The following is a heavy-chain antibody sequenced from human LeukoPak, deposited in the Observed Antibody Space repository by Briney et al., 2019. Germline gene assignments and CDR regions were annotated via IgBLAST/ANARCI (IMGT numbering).Heavy chain of an antibody. V-gene: IGHV3-66*01. J-gene: IGHJ4*02. Sequence: GGSLRLSCAPSGFTVATNYMSWVRQAPGKGLEWVSVLYSGGITYYPDSVKGRFTISRDNSKNTLYLQMNSLRAEDTAVYYCARIASGSYADCWGQGTLVTVSS. D-gene: IGHD1-26*01. CDR3: ARIASGSYADC. CDR1: GFTVATNY. CDR2: LYSGGIT.